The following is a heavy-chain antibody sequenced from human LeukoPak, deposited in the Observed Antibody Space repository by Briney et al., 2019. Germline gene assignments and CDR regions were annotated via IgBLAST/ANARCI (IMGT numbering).Heavy chain of an antibody. J-gene: IGHJ4*02. V-gene: IGHV4-34*01. CDR3: ARDDSGLGVLGPRYFDY. Sequence: SETLSLTCAVYGGSFSGYYWSWIRQPPGKGLEWIGEINHSGSTNYNPSLKSRVTISVDTSKNQFSLKLSSVTAEDTAVYYCARDDSGLGVLGPRYFDYWGQGTLVTVSS. CDR1: GGSFSGYY. CDR2: INHSGST. D-gene: IGHD3-10*01.